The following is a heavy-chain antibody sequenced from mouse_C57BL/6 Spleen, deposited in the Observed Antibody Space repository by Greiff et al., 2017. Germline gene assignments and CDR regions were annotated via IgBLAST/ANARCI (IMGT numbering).Heavy chain of an antibody. CDR2: ISDGGSYT. D-gene: IGHD2-1*01. J-gene: IGHJ3*01. Sequence: EVKLEESGGGLVKPGGSLKLSCAASGFTFSSYAMSWVRQTPEKRLEWVATISDGGSYTYYPDNVKGRFTISRDNAKNNLYLQMSHLKSEDTAMYYCARDGNYGTWFAYWGQGTLVTVSA. CDR3: ARDGNYGTWFAY. V-gene: IGHV5-4*01. CDR1: GFTFSSYA.